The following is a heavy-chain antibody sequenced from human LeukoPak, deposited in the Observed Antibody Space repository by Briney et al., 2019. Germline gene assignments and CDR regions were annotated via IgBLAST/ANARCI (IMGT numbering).Heavy chain of an antibody. V-gene: IGHV4-39*07. Sequence: SETLSLTCTVSGGSVSSGSYYWSWIRQPPGEGLEWIGEINHSGSTNYNPSLKSRVTISVDTSKNQFSLKLSSATAADTAVYYCARGPAGYWGQGTLVTVSS. CDR1: GGSVSSGSYY. CDR2: INHSGST. CDR3: ARGPAGY. J-gene: IGHJ4*02.